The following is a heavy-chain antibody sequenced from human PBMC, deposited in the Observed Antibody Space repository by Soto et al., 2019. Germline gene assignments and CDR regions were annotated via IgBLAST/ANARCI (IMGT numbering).Heavy chain of an antibody. Sequence: SETLSLTCAVPGDSITSGGYSWNWIRQPPGKGLEWIGYIYYTGGTSYNPSLQSRVTISVDTSKNQFSLKLSSVTAADTAVYYCARAVRGSYYDYWGQGTLVTVS. D-gene: IGHD1-26*01. V-gene: IGHV4-30-2*05. CDR1: GDSITSGGYS. CDR2: IYYTGGT. J-gene: IGHJ4*02. CDR3: ARAVRGSYYDY.